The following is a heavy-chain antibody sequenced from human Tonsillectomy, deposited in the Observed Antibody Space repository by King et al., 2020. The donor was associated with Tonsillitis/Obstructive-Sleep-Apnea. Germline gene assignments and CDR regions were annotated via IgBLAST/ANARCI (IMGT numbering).Heavy chain of an antibody. J-gene: IGHJ3*02. V-gene: IGHV4-59*01. CDR1: GGSISSYY. D-gene: IGHD2-8*01. Sequence: QLQESGPGLVKPSETLSLTCTVSGGSISSYYWSWIRQPPGKGLEWIGYIDYSGSANYNPSLKSRVTMSVDRPNNKFSLKLSSVTAADTAVYYCSRDMVLEAGGDAFDIWGQGTMVTVSS. CDR2: IDYSGSA. CDR3: SRDMVLEAGGDAFDI.